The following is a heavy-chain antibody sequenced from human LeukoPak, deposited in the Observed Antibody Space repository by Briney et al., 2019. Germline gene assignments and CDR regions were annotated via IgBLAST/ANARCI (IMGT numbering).Heavy chain of an antibody. Sequence: XWVSXISXXGSNIYYAASVKGRFFISRDNTKKSLYLQINSLRGEDTAVYYCAREAVEVRDLYYYYHYMDVWGKGTTVTVSS. CDR3: AREAVEVRDLYYYYHYMDV. CDR2: ISXXGSNI. V-gene: IGHV3-21*01. D-gene: IGHD4-23*01. J-gene: IGHJ6*03.